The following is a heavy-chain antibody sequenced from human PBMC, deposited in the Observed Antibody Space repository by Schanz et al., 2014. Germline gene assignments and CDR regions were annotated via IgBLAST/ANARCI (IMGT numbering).Heavy chain of an antibody. CDR3: AKSQGSSFDS. V-gene: IGHV3-23*01. J-gene: IGHJ4*02. CDR2: FDAHDGRA. CDR1: GFTFSSYA. Sequence: EVQLLESGGGLVQPGGSLRLSCAASGFTFSSYAMSWVRQAPGKGLEWVSGFDAHDGRAYYADSVKGRFTISRDNSKNTLYLQMNSLRAEDTAVYYCAKSQGSSFDSWGQGTLXTVSS. D-gene: IGHD6-13*01.